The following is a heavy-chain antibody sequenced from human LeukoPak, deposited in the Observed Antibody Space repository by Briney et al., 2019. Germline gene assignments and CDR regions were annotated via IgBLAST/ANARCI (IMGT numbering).Heavy chain of an antibody. CDR2: INPGNRNT. CDR1: GYIFTSYA. V-gene: IGHV1-3*01. J-gene: IGHJ4*02. Sequence: ASVKVSCKASGYIFTSYAIHWVRQAPGQRLEWMGRINPGNRNTKYSQKFQGRVTITEDTSATTAYMELSSLRSEDTAVYYCAREDSYGAGDYWGQGTLVTVSS. CDR3: AREDSYGAGDY. D-gene: IGHD3-10*01.